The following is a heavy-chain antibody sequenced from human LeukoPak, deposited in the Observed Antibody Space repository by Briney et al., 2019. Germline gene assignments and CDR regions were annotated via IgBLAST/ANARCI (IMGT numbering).Heavy chain of an antibody. V-gene: IGHV3-48*01. CDR1: GFTFSSYS. CDR2: IHSGGSTI. CDR3: ARGLTFDI. J-gene: IGHJ3*02. D-gene: IGHD6-19*01. Sequence: PGGSLRLSCAASGFTFSSYSINWVRQAPGKGLEWVSYIHSGGSTIYYAAPVKGRFTISRDNAKNSLYLQMNSLRAEDTAVYYCARGLTFDIWGPGTMVTVSS.